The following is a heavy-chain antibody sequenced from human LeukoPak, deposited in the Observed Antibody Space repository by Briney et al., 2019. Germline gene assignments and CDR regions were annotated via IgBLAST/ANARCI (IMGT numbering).Heavy chain of an antibody. Sequence: ASVKVSCKASGYTFTSYGISWVRQAPGQGLEWMGWISAYNGNTNYAQRLQGRVTMTTDTSTSTAYMELRSLRSDDTAVYYCARASCSSTSCYAVYYWGQGTLVTVSS. V-gene: IGHV1-18*01. CDR3: ARASCSSTSCYAVYY. J-gene: IGHJ4*02. CDR1: GYTFTSYG. D-gene: IGHD2-2*01. CDR2: ISAYNGNT.